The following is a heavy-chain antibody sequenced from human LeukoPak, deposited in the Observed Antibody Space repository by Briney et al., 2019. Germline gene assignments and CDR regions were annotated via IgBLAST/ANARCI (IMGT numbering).Heavy chain of an antibody. Sequence: ASVKVSCKASGYTFTSYGISWVRQAPGQGLEWMGWISAYNGNTNYAQKLQGRVTMTTDTSTSTAYMELRSLRSDDTAVYYCARTYYDSSGYYRLDYYYYMDVWGKGTTVTVSS. D-gene: IGHD3-22*01. J-gene: IGHJ6*03. CDR2: ISAYNGNT. CDR3: ARTYYDSSGYYRLDYYYYMDV. CDR1: GYTFTSYG. V-gene: IGHV1-18*01.